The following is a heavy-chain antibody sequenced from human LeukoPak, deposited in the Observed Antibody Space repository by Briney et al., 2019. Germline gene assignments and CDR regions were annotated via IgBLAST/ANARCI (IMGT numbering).Heavy chain of an antibody. CDR2: ISYDGSNK. J-gene: IGHJ4*02. CDR3: AKDSRLVITFLFDY. Sequence: TGGSLRLSCAASGFTFSSYGMHWVRQAPGKGLEWVAVISYDGSNKYYADSVKGRFTISRDNSKNTLYLQMNSLRAEDTAVYYCAKDSRLVITFLFDYWGQGTLVTVSS. D-gene: IGHD3-22*01. V-gene: IGHV3-30*18. CDR1: GFTFSSYG.